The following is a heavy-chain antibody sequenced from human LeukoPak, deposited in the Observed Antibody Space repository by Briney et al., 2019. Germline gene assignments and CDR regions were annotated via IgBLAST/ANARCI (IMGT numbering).Heavy chain of an antibody. CDR2: ISYDGSNK. CDR3: AKDLERHIVVVTASAVDY. D-gene: IGHD2-21*02. Sequence: GRSLRLSCAASGFTFSSYGMHWVRQAPGKGLEWVAVISYDGSNKFYADSVKGRFTISRDNSKNTLYLQMNSLRAEDTAVYYCAKDLERHIVVVTASAVDYWGQGTLVTVSS. CDR1: GFTFSSYG. V-gene: IGHV3-30*18. J-gene: IGHJ4*02.